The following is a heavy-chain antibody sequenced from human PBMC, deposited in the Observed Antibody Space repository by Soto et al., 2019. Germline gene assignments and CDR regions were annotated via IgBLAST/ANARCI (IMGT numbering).Heavy chain of an antibody. D-gene: IGHD6-6*01. CDR1: GFTFSSYG. CDR2: ISYDGSNK. V-gene: IGHV3-30*18. Sequence: QVQLVESGGGVVQPGRSLRLSCAASGFTFSSYGMHWVRQAPGKGLEWVAVISYDGSNKYYADSVKGRFTISRDNSKNTLYLQMNSLRAEDTAVYYCAKDWKYSSSSDYWGQGTLVTVSS. J-gene: IGHJ4*02. CDR3: AKDWKYSSSSDY.